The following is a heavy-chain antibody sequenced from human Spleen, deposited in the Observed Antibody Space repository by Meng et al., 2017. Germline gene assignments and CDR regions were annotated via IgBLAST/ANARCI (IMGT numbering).Heavy chain of an antibody. CDR3: ARVSGYSVRIYLDY. V-gene: IGHV4-34*01. CDR2: INHTGRT. Sequence: GQLHQWGEGLLKPSETLSLTCAVSGGFFSDDYWSWVRQPPGKGLEWIGEINHTGRTNYNPSLKSRVAISIDTSNNQFSLNLSSVTAADTAVYYCARVSGYSVRIYLDYWGQGTLVTVSP. CDR1: GGFFSDDY. D-gene: IGHD5/OR15-5a*01. J-gene: IGHJ4*02.